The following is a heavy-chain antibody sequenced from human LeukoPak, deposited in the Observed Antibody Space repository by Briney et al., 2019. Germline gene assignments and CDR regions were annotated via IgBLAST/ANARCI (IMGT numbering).Heavy chain of an antibody. V-gene: IGHV4-34*01. CDR1: GGSFSVYY. D-gene: IGHD2-2*01. J-gene: IGHJ5*02. Sequence: PSETLSLTCAVYGGSFSVYYWSWIRQPPGKGLEWIGEINHSGSTNYNPSLKSRVTISVDTSKNQFSLKLSSVTAADTAVYYCASGGDIVVVPAAMGDGYWFDPWGQGTLVTVSS. CDR2: INHSGST. CDR3: ASGGDIVVVPAAMGDGYWFDP.